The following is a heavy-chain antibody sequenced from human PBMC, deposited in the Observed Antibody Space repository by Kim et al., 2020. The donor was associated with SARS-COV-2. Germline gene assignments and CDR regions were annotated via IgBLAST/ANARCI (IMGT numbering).Heavy chain of an antibody. D-gene: IGHD6-13*01. J-gene: IGHJ6*02. V-gene: IGHV3-21*01. CDR3: ARDGAAGPPYYYYGMDV. Sequence: GGSLRLSCAASGFTFSSYSMNWVRQAPGKGLEWVSSISSSSSYIYYADSVKGRFTISRDNAKNSLYLQMNSLRAEDTAVYYCARDGAAGPPYYYYGMDVWGQGTTVTVSS. CDR2: ISSSSSYI. CDR1: GFTFSSYS.